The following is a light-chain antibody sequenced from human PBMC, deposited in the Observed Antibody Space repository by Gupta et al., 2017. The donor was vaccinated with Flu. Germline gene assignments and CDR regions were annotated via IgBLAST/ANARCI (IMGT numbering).Light chain of an antibody. J-gene: IGKJ4*01. V-gene: IGKV1-9*01. CDR3: QQVYPYPVT. Sequence: SFLSASVGDRVAIACRASQAISHSLAWYQQKAGEGPKLLIYAVSTLHTAVPSRFSGSGSGTEFTLTISILHPEDFGIYYCQQVYPYPVTFGGGTKVEVK. CDR2: AVS. CDR1: QAISHS.